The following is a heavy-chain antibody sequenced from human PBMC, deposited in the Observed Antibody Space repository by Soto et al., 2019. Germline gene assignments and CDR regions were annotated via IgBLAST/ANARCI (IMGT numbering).Heavy chain of an antibody. V-gene: IGHV1-46*03. Sequence: QVQLVQPGAEAKKPGASVKFSCKASGYIFTNFYIHWVRQAPGQGLEWIGIINPNGGSTNYAQNFQGRVTMTRDTSTSTVYMDLSSLRSEDTAVYYCTRGLASGDYWGQGTLITVSS. CDR3: TRGLASGDY. CDR2: INPNGGST. D-gene: IGHD6-6*01. CDR1: GYIFTNFY. J-gene: IGHJ4*02.